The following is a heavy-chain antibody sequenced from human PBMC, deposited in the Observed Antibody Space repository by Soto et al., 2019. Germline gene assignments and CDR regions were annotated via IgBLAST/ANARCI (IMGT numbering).Heavy chain of an antibody. D-gene: IGHD3-10*01. CDR3: ATVREGTVTLLRGLEPGAFDV. Sequence: GGSLRHSCAASDFTFTNAWMNCVRQAPGKGLEWVGRIKSKSQGGTADYAAPVKGRFAISRDDSKNTLYLQMNSLQTDDTAVYFCATVREGTVTLLRGLEPGAFDVWGLGTMVTVSS. CDR2: IKSKSQGGTA. CDR1: DFTFTNAW. J-gene: IGHJ3*01. V-gene: IGHV3-15*07.